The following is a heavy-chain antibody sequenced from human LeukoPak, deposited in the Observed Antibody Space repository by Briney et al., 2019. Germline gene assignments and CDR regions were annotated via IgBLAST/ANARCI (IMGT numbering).Heavy chain of an antibody. V-gene: IGHV3-30*19. CDR1: GFTFTSYG. J-gene: IGHJ4*02. CDR3: ARDNGRSSTSCYGY. CDR2: ISYDGSNK. Sequence: GGSLRLSCAASGFTFTSYGMHWVRQAPGKGLEWEAVISYDGSNKYYADSVKGRFTISRDSSKNTLYLQMNSLRAEDTAVYYCARDNGRSSTSCYGYWGQGTLVTVSS. D-gene: IGHD2-2*01.